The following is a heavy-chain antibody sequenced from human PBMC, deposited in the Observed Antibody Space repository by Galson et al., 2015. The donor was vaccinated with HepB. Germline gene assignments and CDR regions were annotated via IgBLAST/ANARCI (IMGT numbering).Heavy chain of an antibody. D-gene: IGHD3-22*01. CDR1: GGSISTTSDY. V-gene: IGHV4-39*01. CDR2: IHYTGSP. J-gene: IGHJ4*02. Sequence: ETLSLTCTVSGGSISTTSDYWGWIRQSPEKGLEWIGSIHYTGSPYYSPSLKSRATISVDTSKNQFSLRLTSVTAADTAVYYCARHYYDSRGYDYWGQGSLVTVSS. CDR3: ARHYYDSRGYDY.